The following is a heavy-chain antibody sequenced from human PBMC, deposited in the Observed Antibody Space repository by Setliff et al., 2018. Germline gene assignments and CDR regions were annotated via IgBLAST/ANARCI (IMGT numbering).Heavy chain of an antibody. CDR3: ARENYYDSSGYDY. J-gene: IGHJ4*02. CDR2: ISTRNDDT. CDR1: GDTFSSYA. V-gene: IGHV1-3*04. Sequence: GASVKVSCKASGDTFSSYAITWVRQSPGQGLEWMGWISTRNDDTGYAQKFQGRVTITRDTSASTAHMELSSLRSEDTAVYYCARENYYDSSGYDYWGQGTLVTVSS. D-gene: IGHD3-22*01.